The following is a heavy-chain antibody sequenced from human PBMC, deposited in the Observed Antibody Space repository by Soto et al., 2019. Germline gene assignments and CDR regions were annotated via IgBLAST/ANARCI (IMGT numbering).Heavy chain of an antibody. V-gene: IGHV4-30-2*01. D-gene: IGHD2-15*01. CDR2: IYHSGST. Sequence: SVTLSLPCIVSGGYIRSDFWSWIRKPPGKGLEWIGYIYHSGSTYYNPSLKSRVTISVDRSKNQFSLKLSSVTAADTAVYYCASTAAGPYIRARVPWG. CDR1: GGYIRSDF. J-gene: IGHJ5*02. CDR3: ASTAAGPYIRARVP.